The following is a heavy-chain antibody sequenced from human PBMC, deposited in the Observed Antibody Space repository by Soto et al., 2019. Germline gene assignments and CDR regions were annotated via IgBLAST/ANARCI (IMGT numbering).Heavy chain of an antibody. V-gene: IGHV1-69*13. Sequence: ASVKVSCKASGGTLSSYAISWVRQAPGQGLEWMGGIIPIFGTANYAQKFQGRVTITADESTSTAYMELSSLRSEDTAVYYCARDLLYCGGDCYLAPLYYYYYGMDVWGQGTTVTVSS. CDR3: ARDLLYCGGDCYLAPLYYYYYGMDV. CDR1: GGTLSSYA. J-gene: IGHJ6*02. CDR2: IIPIFGTA. D-gene: IGHD2-21*02.